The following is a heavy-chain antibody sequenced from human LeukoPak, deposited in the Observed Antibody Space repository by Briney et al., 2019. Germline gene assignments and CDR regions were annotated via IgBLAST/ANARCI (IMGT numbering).Heavy chain of an antibody. CDR3: AKYSHDSSGSYDY. V-gene: IGHV3-23*01. Sequence: GGTLRLSWAASGFTFSVYGMSWVRQAPGKGLEWVSAISGSDGSTYYADSVKGRFTISRDNSKNTLYLQMNSLRAEDTAIYYCAKYSHDSSGSYDYWGQGTLVTVSS. CDR1: GFTFSVYG. CDR2: ISGSDGST. D-gene: IGHD3-22*01. J-gene: IGHJ4*02.